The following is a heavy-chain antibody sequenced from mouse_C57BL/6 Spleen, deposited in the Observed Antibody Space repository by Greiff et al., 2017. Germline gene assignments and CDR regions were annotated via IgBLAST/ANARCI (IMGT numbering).Heavy chain of an antibody. D-gene: IGHD3-2*02. Sequence: EVHLVESGPGLVKPSQSLSLTCSVTGYSITSGYYWNWIRQFPGNKLEWMGYISYDGSNNYNPSLKNRISIPRDTSKNQFFLKLNSVTTEDTATYYCARDETAQATLDYWGQGTTLTVSS. CDR3: ARDETAQATLDY. V-gene: IGHV3-6*01. CDR2: ISYDGSN. CDR1: GYSITSGYY. J-gene: IGHJ2*01.